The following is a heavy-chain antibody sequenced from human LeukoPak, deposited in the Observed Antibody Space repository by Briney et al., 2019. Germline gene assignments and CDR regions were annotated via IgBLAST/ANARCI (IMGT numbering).Heavy chain of an antibody. Sequence: GGSLRLSCAGSGFTFSSYAMSWVRQAPGKGLEWVGRIKSKTDGGTTDYAAPVKGRFTISRDDSKTTLYLQMNSLKSEDTAVYYCTTVRGSSYQYFQRWGQGTLVTVSS. J-gene: IGHJ1*01. CDR2: IKSKTDGGTT. CDR1: GFTFSSYA. D-gene: IGHD6-13*01. CDR3: TTVRGSSYQYFQR. V-gene: IGHV3-15*01.